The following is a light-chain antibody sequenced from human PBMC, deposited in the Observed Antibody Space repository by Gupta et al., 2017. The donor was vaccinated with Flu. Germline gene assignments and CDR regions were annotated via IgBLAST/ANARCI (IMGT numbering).Light chain of an antibody. CDR1: QSLVYRDGNTH. J-gene: IGKJ2*01. V-gene: IGKV2-30*01. Sequence: VTPGQPGSISCRYSQSLVYRDGNTHLEWVPEGPGQSSRGLIYWGSKRGSGGPERLRGRGSGPDFKIKIRRVEVEDVGVYYCRQCAQGTQTFGQGTRLEIK. CDR3: RQCAQGTQT. CDR2: WGS.